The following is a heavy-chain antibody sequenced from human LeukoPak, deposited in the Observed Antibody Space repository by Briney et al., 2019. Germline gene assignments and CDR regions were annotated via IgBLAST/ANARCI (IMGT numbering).Heavy chain of an antibody. CDR3: AGGKREITYSSSWWGYFQH. V-gene: IGHV3-33*01. CDR1: GFTFSSYG. J-gene: IGHJ1*01. Sequence: PGGSLRLSCAASGFTFSSYGMHWVRQAPGKGLEWVAVIWYDGSNKYYADSVKGRFTISRDNSKNTLYLQMNSLGAEDTAVYYCAGGKREITYSSSWWGYFQHWGQGTLVTVSS. D-gene: IGHD6-13*01. CDR2: IWYDGSNK.